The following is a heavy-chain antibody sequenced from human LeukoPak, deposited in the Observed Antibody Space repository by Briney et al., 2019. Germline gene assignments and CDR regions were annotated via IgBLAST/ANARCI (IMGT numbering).Heavy chain of an antibody. CDR3: AREATVAGSFSFDY. CDR1: GYTFTGYY. CDR2: INPNSGGT. J-gene: IGHJ4*02. D-gene: IGHD6-19*01. Sequence: ASVKVSCKASGYTFTGYYMHWVRQAPGQGLEWMGWINPNSGGTNYAQKFQGRVTMTRDTSISTAYMELSRLRSDDTAVYYCAREATVAGSFSFDYWGQGTLVTASS. V-gene: IGHV1-2*02.